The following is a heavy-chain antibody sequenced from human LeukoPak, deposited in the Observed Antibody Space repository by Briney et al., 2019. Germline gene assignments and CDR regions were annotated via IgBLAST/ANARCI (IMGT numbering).Heavy chain of an antibody. CDR2: IYPGDSDT. V-gene: IGHV5-51*01. CDR3: AIYRSGYYFDY. Sequence: GESLKISCKGSGYSFTNYWIAWVRQMPGKGLERMGIIYPGDSDTRYSPSFQGQVTVSADKSISTAYLEWSSLKASDTAMYYCAIYRSGYYFDYWGQGTLVTVSS. D-gene: IGHD3-22*01. J-gene: IGHJ4*02. CDR1: GYSFTNYW.